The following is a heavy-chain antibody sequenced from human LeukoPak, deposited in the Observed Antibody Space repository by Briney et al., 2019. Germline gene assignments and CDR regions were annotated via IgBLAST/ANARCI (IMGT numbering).Heavy chain of an antibody. Sequence: TGGSLRLSCAASGFTFSSYAMSWVRQAPGKGLEWVSAISGSGGTTYYADSVKGRFTLSRDNSKNTLYLQMNSLRAEDTAVYYCARQETTEDSEYYYYYMDVCGKGATVTVSS. CDR1: GFTFSSYA. V-gene: IGHV3-23*01. D-gene: IGHD4-17*01. J-gene: IGHJ6*03. CDR2: ISGSGGTT. CDR3: ARQETTEDSEYYYYYMDV.